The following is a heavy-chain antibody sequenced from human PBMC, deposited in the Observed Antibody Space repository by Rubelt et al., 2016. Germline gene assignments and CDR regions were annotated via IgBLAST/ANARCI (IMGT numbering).Heavy chain of an antibody. CDR2: INAGNGNT. Sequence: QVQLVQSGAEVKKPGASVKVSCKASGYTFTSYAMHWVRQAPGQRLEWMGWINAGNGNTKYSQKYQGRVTITRETSASTAYMELSSLGSEDTAVYYCARGGLSELLWFGESRIDYWGQGTLVTVSS. J-gene: IGHJ4*02. V-gene: IGHV1-3*01. CDR3: ARGGLSELLWFGESRIDY. CDR1: GYTFTSYA. D-gene: IGHD3-10*01.